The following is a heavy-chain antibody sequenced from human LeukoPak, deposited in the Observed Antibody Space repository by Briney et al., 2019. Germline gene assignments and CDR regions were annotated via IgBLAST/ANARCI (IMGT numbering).Heavy chain of an antibody. CDR2: ISYDGSNK. CDR1: GFTFSSYA. J-gene: IGHJ4*02. CDR3: ARRESIDY. D-gene: IGHD5-24*01. V-gene: IGHV3-30*04. Sequence: GGPLRLSCAASGFTFSSYAMHWVRQAPGKGLEWVAVISYDGSNKYYADSVKGRVTISRDNSKNTLYLQMNSLRVEDTAVYYCARRESIDYWGQGTLVTVSS.